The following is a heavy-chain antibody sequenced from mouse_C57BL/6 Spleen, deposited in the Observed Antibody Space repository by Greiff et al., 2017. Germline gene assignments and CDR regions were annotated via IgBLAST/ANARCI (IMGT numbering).Heavy chain of an antibody. CDR1: GYTFTSYG. D-gene: IGHD1-3*01. CDR2: IYPRSGNT. V-gene: IGHV1-81*01. CDR3: ARRELHAMDY. Sequence: QVQLKHSLSSLSLPAPSVKLSCKASGYTFTSYGISWVKQRTGQGLEWIGEIYPRSGNTYYNEKFKGKATLTADKSSSTAYMELRSLTSEDSAVYFCARRELHAMDYWGQGTSVTVSS. J-gene: IGHJ4*01.